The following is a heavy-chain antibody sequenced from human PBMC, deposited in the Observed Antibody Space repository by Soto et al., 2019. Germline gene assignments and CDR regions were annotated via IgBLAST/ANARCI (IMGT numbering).Heavy chain of an antibody. V-gene: IGHV1-69*06. D-gene: IGHD2-21*02. CDR2: IIPIFGTA. CDR3: ASKAACGGDCYAFDS. CDR1: GGTFSSNT. J-gene: IGHJ4*02. Sequence: QVQLVQSGAEVKKPGSSVKISCKASGGTFSSNTINWVRQAAGQGLEWMGGIIPIFGTANYAQKFQGRVTITAEKSTNTEYMELSSLTSEDTAVYYCASKAACGGDCYAFDSWGQGTLVTVSS.